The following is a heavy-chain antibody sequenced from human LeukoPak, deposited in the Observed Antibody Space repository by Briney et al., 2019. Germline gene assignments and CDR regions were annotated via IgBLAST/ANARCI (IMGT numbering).Heavy chain of an antibody. Sequence: PGGSLRLSCAAAGFTVSSNYMSWVRQAPGKGLEWVSVIYSGGSTYYADSVKGGFTISRDNSKNTLYLQMNSLRAEDTAVYYCASAFNPGDFDYWGQGTLVTVSS. V-gene: IGHV3-66*01. CDR2: IYSGGST. D-gene: IGHD2/OR15-2a*01. J-gene: IGHJ4*02. CDR1: GFTVSSNY. CDR3: ASAFNPGDFDY.